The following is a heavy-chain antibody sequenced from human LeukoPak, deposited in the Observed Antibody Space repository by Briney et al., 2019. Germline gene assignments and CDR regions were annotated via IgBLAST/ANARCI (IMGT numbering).Heavy chain of an antibody. V-gene: IGHV4-31*03. D-gene: IGHD3-16*02. CDR3: ARVPPAYYDYVWGSYRRASKDY. J-gene: IGHJ4*02. Sequence: PSQTLSLTCTVSGGSISSGGYYWSWIRQHPGKGLEWIGYIYYSGSTYYNPSLKSRVTISVDTSKNQFSLKLSSVTAADTAVYYCARVPPAYYDYVWGSYRRASKDYWGQGTLVTVSS. CDR1: GGSISSGGYY. CDR2: IYYSGST.